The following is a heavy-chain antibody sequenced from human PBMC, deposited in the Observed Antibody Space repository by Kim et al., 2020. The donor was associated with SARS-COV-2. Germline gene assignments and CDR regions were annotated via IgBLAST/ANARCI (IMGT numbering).Heavy chain of an antibody. CDR2: IYYSGST. Sequence: SETLSLTCTVSGGSISSSSYYWGWIRQPPGKGLEWIGSIYYSGSTYYNPSLESRVTISVDTSKNQFSLKLSSVTAADTAVYYCAGLGGVIVMGVDYWGQGTPVTASS. CDR3: AGLGGVIVMGVDY. D-gene: IGHD3-16*02. V-gene: IGHV4-39*01. J-gene: IGHJ4*02. CDR1: GGSISSSSYY.